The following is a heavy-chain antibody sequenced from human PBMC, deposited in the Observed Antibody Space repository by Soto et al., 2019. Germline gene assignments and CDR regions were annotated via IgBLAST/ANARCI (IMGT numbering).Heavy chain of an antibody. Sequence: QMQLVQSGPEVKEPGTSVKVSCKASGFTFTSSAVQWVRQARGQRLEWIGWIVVGSGYTNYAQRFQERVTITRDMSTSTAYMEMSSLRSEDTAVYYCAATVAARVPGSYYGMDVWGQGTTVTVSS. V-gene: IGHV1-58*01. CDR1: GFTFTSSA. CDR2: IVVGSGYT. D-gene: IGHD6-6*01. J-gene: IGHJ6*02. CDR3: AATVAARVPGSYYGMDV.